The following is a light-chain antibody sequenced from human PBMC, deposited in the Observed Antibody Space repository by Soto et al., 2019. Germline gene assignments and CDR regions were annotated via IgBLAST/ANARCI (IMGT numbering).Light chain of an antibody. V-gene: IGKV1-39*01. CDR2: AAS. CDR1: QSISRN. CDR3: QQSYTTASIT. J-gene: IGKJ5*01. Sequence: DIQMTQSPSSLSASVGDRVTITCRASQSISRNLNWYQHKPGKAPKLLIYAASILQNGVPSRFSGGGSGTEFTLSISSLQPEDFGTYYCQQSYTTASITFGQGTRLEMK.